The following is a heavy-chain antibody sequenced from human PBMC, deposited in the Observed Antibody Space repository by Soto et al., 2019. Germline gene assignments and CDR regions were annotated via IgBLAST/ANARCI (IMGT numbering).Heavy chain of an antibody. CDR3: ARYYYGSGAHFDY. Sequence: SETLSLTCTVSGGSISSGGYYWNWIRQHPGKGLEWIGYIYYSGSTYYNPSLKSRVTISVDTSKNQFSLKLSSVTAADTAVYYCARYYYGSGAHFDYWGQGTLVTVSS. CDR2: IYYSGST. J-gene: IGHJ4*02. V-gene: IGHV4-31*03. CDR1: GGSISSGGYY. D-gene: IGHD3-10*01.